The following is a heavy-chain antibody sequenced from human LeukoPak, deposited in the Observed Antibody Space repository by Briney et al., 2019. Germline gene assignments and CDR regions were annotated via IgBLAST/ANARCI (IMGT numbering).Heavy chain of an antibody. Sequence: PGGSLRLSCAASGFTFSAYSMNWFRQAPGRGLEWVSYISSISTTIYYKDPVKGRFTVSRDNAKNSLYLHMTSLRAEDTAVYYCVRNDGDDAFDIWGQGTMVTVSS. J-gene: IGHJ3*02. D-gene: IGHD4-17*01. CDR1: GFTFSAYS. V-gene: IGHV3-48*01. CDR2: ISSISTTI. CDR3: VRNDGDDAFDI.